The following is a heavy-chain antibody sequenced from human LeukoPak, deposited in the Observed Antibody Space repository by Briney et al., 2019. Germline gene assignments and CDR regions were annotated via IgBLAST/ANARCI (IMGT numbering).Heavy chain of an antibody. CDR2: INSDGSST. J-gene: IGHJ2*01. V-gene: IGHV3-74*01. CDR1: AFTFSSYW. Sequence: GGSQRLSCAASAFTFSSYWMHWVRQAPGKGLVWASRINSDGSSTSYADSVKGRFTISRDNAKNTLYLQMNSLRAEDTAMYYCARGSDCSGGSCYSYWYFDLWGRGTLVTVSS. CDR3: ARGSDCSGGSCYSYWYFDL. D-gene: IGHD2-15*01.